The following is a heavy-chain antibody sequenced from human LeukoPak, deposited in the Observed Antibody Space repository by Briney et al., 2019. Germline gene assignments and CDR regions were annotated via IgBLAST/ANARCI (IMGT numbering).Heavy chain of an antibody. CDR1: GGSISSSNW. V-gene: IGHV4-4*02. Sequence: PSETLSLTCAVSGGSISSSNWWSWVRQPPGKGLEWIGEIYHSGSTNYNPSLKSRVTISVDKSKNQFSLKLSSVTAADTAVYYCARGSSGWYNWFDPWGQGTLVTVSS. J-gene: IGHJ5*02. CDR3: ARGSSGWYNWFDP. D-gene: IGHD6-19*01. CDR2: IYHSGST.